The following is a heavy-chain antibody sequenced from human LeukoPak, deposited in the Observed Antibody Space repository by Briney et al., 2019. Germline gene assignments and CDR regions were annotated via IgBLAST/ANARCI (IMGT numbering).Heavy chain of an antibody. D-gene: IGHD6-19*01. J-gene: IGHJ4*02. CDR3: ARVYSSGWGVGGGHFDY. CDR1: GGSISSSSYY. CDR2: IYYSGST. Sequence: SETLSLTCTVSGGSISSSSYYWGWIRQPPGKGLEWIGSIYYSGSTYYNPSLKSRVTISVDTSKNQFSLKLSSVTAADTAVYYCARVYSSGWGVGGGHFDYWGQGTLVTVSS. V-gene: IGHV4-39*07.